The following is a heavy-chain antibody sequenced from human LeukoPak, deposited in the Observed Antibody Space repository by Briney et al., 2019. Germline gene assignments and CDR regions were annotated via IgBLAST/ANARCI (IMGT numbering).Heavy chain of an antibody. CDR2: FDPEDGET. Sequence: ASVKVSCKASGYTFTSYGISWVRQAPGQGLEWMGGFDPEDGETIYAQKFQGRVTMTEDTSTDTAYMELSSLRSEDTAVYYCATDVTMVRGVDLYYYYGMDVWGQGTTVTVSS. CDR1: GYTFTSYG. CDR3: ATDVTMVRGVDLYYYYGMDV. V-gene: IGHV1-24*01. D-gene: IGHD3-10*01. J-gene: IGHJ6*02.